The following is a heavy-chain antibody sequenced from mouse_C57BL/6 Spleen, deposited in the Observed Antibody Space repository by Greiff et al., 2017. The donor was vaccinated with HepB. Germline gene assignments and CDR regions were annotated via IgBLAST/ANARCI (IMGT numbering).Heavy chain of an antibody. CDR1: GYTFTSYW. CDR2: IHPNSGST. CDR3: ARSYYCSSPHWYFDV. V-gene: IGHV1-64*01. J-gene: IGHJ1*03. D-gene: IGHD1-1*01. Sequence: VQLQQSGAELVKPGASVKLSCTASGYTFTSYWMHWVKQRPGQGLEWIGMIHPNSGSTNYNAKFKSKATLTVDKSSSTAYMQLSSLTSEDSAVYYCARSYYCSSPHWYFDVWGTGTTVTVSS.